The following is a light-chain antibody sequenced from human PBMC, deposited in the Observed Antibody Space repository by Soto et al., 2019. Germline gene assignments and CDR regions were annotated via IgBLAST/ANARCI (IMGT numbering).Light chain of an antibody. V-gene: IGLV3-25*03. J-gene: IGLJ2*01. CDR2: KDN. Sequence: SYELTQPPSVSVSPGQTARITCSGDALPKQYAYWYQQKPGQAPALVIYKDNERPSGIPERFSGSSSGTTVTLTISGVQAEDEADYYCQSADSSGSRVFGGGTKVTVL. CDR1: ALPKQY. CDR3: QSADSSGSRV.